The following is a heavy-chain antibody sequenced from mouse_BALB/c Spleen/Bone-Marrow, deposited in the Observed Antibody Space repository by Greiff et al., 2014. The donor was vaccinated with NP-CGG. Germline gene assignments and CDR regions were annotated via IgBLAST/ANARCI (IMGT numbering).Heavy chain of an antibody. CDR3: TREKVGDFDY. V-gene: IGHV1-15*01. CDR1: GFTFTDYE. CDR2: IHPGSGGT. J-gene: IGHJ2*01. Sequence: LVESGAELVRPGASVRLSCKALGFTFTDYEMHWVKQTPVHGLEWIGTIHPGSGGTAYNQKFKGKATLTADKSSSTAYMELSSLTYKDSAVYYCTREKVGDFDYWGQGTALTV.